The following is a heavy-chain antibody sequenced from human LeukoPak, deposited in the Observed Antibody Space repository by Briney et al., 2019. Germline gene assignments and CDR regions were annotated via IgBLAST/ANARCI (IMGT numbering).Heavy chain of an antibody. D-gene: IGHD1/OR15-1a*01. CDR3: AREGNSALPDY. CDR2: ISFDGSEQ. V-gene: IGHV3-30-3*01. CDR1: GFTFSTYA. Sequence: GRSLRLSCAASGFTFSTYAMRWVRRAPGKGLEWVAVISFDGSEQYYADSVRGRFTISRDNSKNTLYLQMNSLRAEDTAVFYCAREGNSALPDYWGQGTLVTVSS. J-gene: IGHJ4*02.